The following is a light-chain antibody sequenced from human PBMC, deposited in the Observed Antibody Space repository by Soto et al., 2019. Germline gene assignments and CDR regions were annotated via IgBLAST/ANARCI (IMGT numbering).Light chain of an antibody. CDR3: QQSDASPAT. CDR2: GAS. Sequence: IVFTKARVTLSFSRGESSTRSCRASQSISSSYLAWYQQKPGQAPRLLIYGASNRATAIPDRFSGSGSGTDFTLTISRLEPEDFAVYYCQQSDASPATFGQGTKVDIK. V-gene: IGKV3-20*01. CDR1: QSISSSY. J-gene: IGKJ1*01.